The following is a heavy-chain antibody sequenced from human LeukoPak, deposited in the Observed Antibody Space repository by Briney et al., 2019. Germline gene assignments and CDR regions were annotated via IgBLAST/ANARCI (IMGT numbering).Heavy chain of an antibody. D-gene: IGHD6-19*01. J-gene: IGHJ4*02. CDR1: GDSVSSNSAA. Sequence: SQTLSLTCAISGDSVSSNSAAWNWIRQSPSRGLEWLGRTYYRSKWYNDYAVSVKSRITINPDTSKNEFSLQMKSVTLEDTAVYYCASEGIAVARFDYWGQGTLVTVFS. V-gene: IGHV6-1*01. CDR2: TYYRSKWYN. CDR3: ASEGIAVARFDY.